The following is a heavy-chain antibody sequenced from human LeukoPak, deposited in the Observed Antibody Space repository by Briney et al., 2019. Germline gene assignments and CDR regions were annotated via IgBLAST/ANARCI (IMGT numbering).Heavy chain of an antibody. CDR1: GFTFSSYW. V-gene: IGHV3-74*01. J-gene: IGHJ4*02. CDR2: INSDGSST. CDR3: ARTDSRWLQSLDY. Sequence: GGSLRFSCAASGFTFSSYWMHWVRQAPGKGLVWVSRINSDGSSTSYADSVKGRFTISRDNAKNTLYLQMNSLRAEDTAVYYCARTDSRWLQSLDYWGQGTLVTVSS. D-gene: IGHD5-24*01.